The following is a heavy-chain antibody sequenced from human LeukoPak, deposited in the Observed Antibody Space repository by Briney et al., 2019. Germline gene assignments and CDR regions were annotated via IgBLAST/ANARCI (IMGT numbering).Heavy chain of an antibody. Sequence: ASVKVSCKASGYTLTSYDINWVRQAPGQGLEWMGWINPNSGGTNYAQKFQGRVTMTRDTSISTAYMELSRLRSDDTAVYYCARGLLKVSIDYWGQGTLVTVSS. CDR2: INPNSGGT. V-gene: IGHV1-2*02. J-gene: IGHJ4*02. CDR3: ARGLLKVSIDY. CDR1: GYTLTSYD.